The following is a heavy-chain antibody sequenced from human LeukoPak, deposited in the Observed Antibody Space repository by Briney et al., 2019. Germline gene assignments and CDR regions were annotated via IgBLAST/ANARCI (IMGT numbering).Heavy chain of an antibody. V-gene: IGHV3-33*06. CDR1: GFTFSSYG. CDR2: IWYDGSNK. D-gene: IGHD1-1*01. CDR3: AKAERRGVGPFQH. J-gene: IGHJ1*01. Sequence: GGSLRLSCAASGFTFSSYGMHWVRQAPGKGLEWVAVIWYDGSNKYYADSVKGRFTISRDNSKNTLYLQMNSLRAEDTAVYYCAKAERRGVGPFQHWGQGTLVTVSS.